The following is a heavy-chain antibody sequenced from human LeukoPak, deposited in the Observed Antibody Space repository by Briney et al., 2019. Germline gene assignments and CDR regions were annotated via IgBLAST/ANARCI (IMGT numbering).Heavy chain of an antibody. J-gene: IGHJ3*02. CDR2: LDRDDDK. V-gene: IGHV2-70*11. Sequence: SGPTLVHLTQTLTLTCTFPWVSLATRGGCVCCIRQLPGKALESLARLDRDDDKYYSTSLKTRLTISKDTSKNQVVLTITNMDPVDTATYYCARMGDTAMVTGAFDIWGQGTMVTVSS. CDR3: ARMGDTAMVTGAFDI. CDR1: WVSLATRGGC. D-gene: IGHD5-18*01.